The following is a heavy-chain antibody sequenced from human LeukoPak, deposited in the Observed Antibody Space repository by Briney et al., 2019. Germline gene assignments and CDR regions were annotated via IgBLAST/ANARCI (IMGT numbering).Heavy chain of an antibody. D-gene: IGHD1-26*01. J-gene: IGHJ4*02. CDR3: ARGASGSYHYFDS. CDR1: SIXXXF. V-gene: IGHV4-4*07. Sequence: SIXXXFWSWIRQXAGKGLEWIGRIYTSGSTDYNPSLKSRVTLSVDTSKNQFSLKLTSVTAADTALYFCARGASGSYHYFDSWGQGILVTVSS. CDR2: IYTSGST.